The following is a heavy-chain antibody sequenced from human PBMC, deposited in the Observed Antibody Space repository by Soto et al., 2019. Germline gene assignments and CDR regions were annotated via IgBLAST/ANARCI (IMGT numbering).Heavy chain of an antibody. CDR1: EPPGISEIHF. D-gene: IGHD1-26*01. V-gene: IGHV4-61*01. CDR3: AREDMSGTYYFDY. Sequence: LETLSLTCPFSEPPGISEIHFWPWIRPPPGKGLESIGYMYYSGITNSNPALKSRVTLSVDRSRNQFSLSLNSVTAADTAVYYCAREDMSGTYYFDYWGPGTPVTVSS. CDR2: MYYSGIT. J-gene: IGHJ4*02.